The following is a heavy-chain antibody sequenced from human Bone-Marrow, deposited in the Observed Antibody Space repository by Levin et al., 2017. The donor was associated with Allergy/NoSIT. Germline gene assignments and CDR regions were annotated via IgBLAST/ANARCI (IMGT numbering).Heavy chain of an antibody. J-gene: IGHJ4*02. CDR2: ISSSSSTI. CDR1: GFTFSSYS. CDR3: ASAMDTAMVY. V-gene: IGHV3-48*04. Sequence: GGSLRLSCAASGFTFSSYSMNWVRQAPGKGLEWVSYISSSSSTIYYADSVKGRFTISRDNAKNSLYLQMNSLRAEDTAVYYCASAMDTAMVYWGQGTLVTVSS. D-gene: IGHD5-18*01.